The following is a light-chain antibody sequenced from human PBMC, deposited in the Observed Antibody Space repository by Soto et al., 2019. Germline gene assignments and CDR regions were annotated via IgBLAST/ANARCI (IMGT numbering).Light chain of an antibody. CDR1: STDIGAYNY. CDR2: EVT. J-gene: IGLJ3*02. CDR3: QAYDYSLTASV. Sequence: QSALTQPASVSGSPGQSITISCTGTSTDIGAYNYVSWYQQHPGKAPKLLIYEVTNRPSGVSNRFSGSKSGNSASLTISGLQAGDEADYYCQAYDYSLTASVFGGGTRVTVL. V-gene: IGLV2-14*01.